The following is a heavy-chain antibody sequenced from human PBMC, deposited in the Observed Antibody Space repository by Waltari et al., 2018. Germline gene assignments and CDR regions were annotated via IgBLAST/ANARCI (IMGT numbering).Heavy chain of an antibody. Sequence: EVQLLESGGGLVQPGGSLRLSCAASGFTFSSYAMSWVRQAPGKGLGWVSAISGSGGSTYYTDSVKGRFTISRDKSKNTLYLQRNSLRAEDTAVYYCAKDREHLVGVWGQGTTVTVSS. CDR2: ISGSGGST. CDR1: GFTFSSYA. CDR3: AKDREHLVGV. V-gene: IGHV3-23*01. J-gene: IGHJ6*02. D-gene: IGHD1-26*01.